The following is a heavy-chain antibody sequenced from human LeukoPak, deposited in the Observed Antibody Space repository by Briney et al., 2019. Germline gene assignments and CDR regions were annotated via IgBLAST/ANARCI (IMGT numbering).Heavy chain of an antibody. J-gene: IGHJ4*02. V-gene: IGHV1-2*02. D-gene: IGHD6-13*01. CDR1: GYSFTGYY. CDR2: INPYSGVT. CDR3: AREEVIAAAGPTLDY. Sequence: ASVKVSCKASGYSFTGYYMHWVRQAPGQGLEWMGWINPYSGVTSYAQKFQGRVTMTRDTSISTAYMQLTNLRSDDTAVFYCAREEVIAAAGPTLDYWGQGALVTVSS.